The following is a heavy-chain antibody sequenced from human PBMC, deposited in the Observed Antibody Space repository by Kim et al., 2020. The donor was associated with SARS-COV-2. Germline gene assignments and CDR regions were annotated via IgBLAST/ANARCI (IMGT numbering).Heavy chain of an antibody. CDR1: GYSFTSYW. Sequence: GESLKISCKGSGYSFTSYWIGWVRQMPGKGLEWMGIIYPGDSDTRYSPSFQGQVTISADKSISTAYLQWSSLKASDTAMYYCARQPPYSSGWYWYFDLWGRGTLVTVSS. CDR2: IYPGDSDT. V-gene: IGHV5-51*01. D-gene: IGHD6-19*01. CDR3: ARQPPYSSGWYWYFDL. J-gene: IGHJ2*01.